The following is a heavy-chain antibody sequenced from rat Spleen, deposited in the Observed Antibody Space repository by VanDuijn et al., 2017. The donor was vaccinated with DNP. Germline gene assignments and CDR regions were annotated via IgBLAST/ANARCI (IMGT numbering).Heavy chain of an antibody. CDR2: ISYSGTS. D-gene: IGHD1-4*01. CDR3: AGRPPPTRGPFDY. J-gene: IGHJ2*01. Sequence: EVLLQESGPGLVKPSQSLSLTCSVTGYSITSKYWAWIRKFPGNKMEWIGHISYSGTSGYNPSLKSRISITRDTSKNQFFLQLSPLTPDDTATYDCAGRPPPTRGPFDYWGQGIMVTVSS. CDR1: GYSITSKY. V-gene: IGHV3-1*01.